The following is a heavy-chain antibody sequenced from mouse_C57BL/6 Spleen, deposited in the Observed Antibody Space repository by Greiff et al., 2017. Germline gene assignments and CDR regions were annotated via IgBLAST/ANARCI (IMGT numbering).Heavy chain of an antibody. CDR3: AREGTTVVGWYFDV. V-gene: IGHV1-80*01. CDR1: GYAFSSYW. J-gene: IGHJ1*03. CDR2: IYPGDGDT. Sequence: VQLQQSGAELVKPGASVKISCKASGYAFSSYWMNWVKQRPGKGLEWIGQIYPGDGDTNYNGKFKGKATLTADKSSSTAYMQLSSLTSEDSAVYFCAREGTTVVGWYFDVWGTGTTVTVSS. D-gene: IGHD1-1*01.